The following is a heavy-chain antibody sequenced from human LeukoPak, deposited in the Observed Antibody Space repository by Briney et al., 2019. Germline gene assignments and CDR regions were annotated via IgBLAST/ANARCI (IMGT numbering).Heavy chain of an antibody. D-gene: IGHD3-3*01. CDR3: AKGVTIFGVVIMGYLDY. V-gene: IGHV3-30*02. CDR1: GFTFSSYG. Sequence: SGGSLRLSCAASGFTFSSYGMHWVRQAPGKGLEWVAFIRYDGSNKYYADSVKGRFTISRDNSKNTLYLQMNSLRTEDTAMYYCAKGVTIFGVVIMGYLDYWGQGTLVTVSS. J-gene: IGHJ4*02. CDR2: IRYDGSNK.